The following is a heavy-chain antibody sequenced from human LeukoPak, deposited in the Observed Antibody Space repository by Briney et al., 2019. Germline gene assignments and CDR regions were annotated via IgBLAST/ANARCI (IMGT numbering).Heavy chain of an antibody. V-gene: IGHV4-39*01. J-gene: IGHJ5*02. CDR1: GGSISSSSYY. CDR3: ARRNKRTLNWFDP. Sequence: SETLSLTCTVSGGSISSSSYYWGWIRQPPGKGLEWIGSIYYSGSTYYNPSLKSRVTISVDTSKNQFSLKLSSVTAADTAVYYCARRNKRTLNWFDPWGQGTLVTVSS. D-gene: IGHD1/OR15-1a*01. CDR2: IYYSGST.